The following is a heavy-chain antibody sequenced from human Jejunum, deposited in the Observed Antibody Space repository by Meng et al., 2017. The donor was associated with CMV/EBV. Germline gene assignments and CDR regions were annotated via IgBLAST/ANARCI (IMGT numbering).Heavy chain of an antibody. V-gene: IGHV1-69*01. CDR2: VVPLCGTS. CDR3: ARDVPRAGGAGSQFDF. Sequence: FSTFAISWLRQAPGQGLEWMGGVVPLCGTSNYAQKFQGRVTITADASTTTAFMELRSLKSEDTAIYFCARDVPRAGGAGSQFDFWGQGTLVTVSS. D-gene: IGHD6-13*01. CDR1: FSTFA. J-gene: IGHJ4*02.